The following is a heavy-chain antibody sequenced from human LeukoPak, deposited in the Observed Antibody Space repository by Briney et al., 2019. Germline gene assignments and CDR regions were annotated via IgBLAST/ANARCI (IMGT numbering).Heavy chain of an antibody. CDR3: ARGGAAAGNFVY. CDR1: GGSISSGGYY. D-gene: IGHD6-13*01. V-gene: IGHV4-31*03. J-gene: IGHJ4*02. Sequence: PSETLSLTCTVSGGSISSGGYYWSWIRQHPGKGLEWIGYTYYSGSTYYNPSLKSRVTISVDTSKNQFSLKLSSVTAADTAVYYCARGGAAAGNFVYWGQGTLVTVSS. CDR2: TYYSGST.